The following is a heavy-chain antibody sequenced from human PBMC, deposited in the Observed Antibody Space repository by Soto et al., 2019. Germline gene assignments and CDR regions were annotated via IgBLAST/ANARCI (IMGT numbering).Heavy chain of an antibody. J-gene: IGHJ3*02. CDR1: GFTFDDYA. V-gene: IGHV3-9*01. Sequence: GGSLRLSCAASGFTFDDYAMHWVRQAPGKGLEWVSGISWNSGSIGYADSVKGRFTISRDNAKNSLYLQMNSLRAEDTALYYCAKPQSAGYSSSWYGAFDIWGQGTMVTVSS. CDR3: AKPQSAGYSSSWYGAFDI. D-gene: IGHD6-13*01. CDR2: ISWNSGSI.